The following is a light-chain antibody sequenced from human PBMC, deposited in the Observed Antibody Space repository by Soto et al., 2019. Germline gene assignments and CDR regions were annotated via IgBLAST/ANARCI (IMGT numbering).Light chain of an antibody. CDR3: YHHYNRYSWT. V-gene: IGKV3D-15*01. J-gene: IGKJ1*01. Sequence: TQSPSSLSSSAGESATISCRASQSVSTYLAWYQQEPGPARKLLIYEASSWATGIPARFSGSGSRTELILLISSMQYEDFVVYYCYHHYNRYSWTFGQGTKVDI. CDR2: EAS. CDR1: QSVSTY.